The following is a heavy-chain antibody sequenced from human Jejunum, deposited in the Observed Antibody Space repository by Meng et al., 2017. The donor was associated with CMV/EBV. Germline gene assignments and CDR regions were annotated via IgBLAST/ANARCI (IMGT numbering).Heavy chain of an antibody. V-gene: IGHV4-30-4*08. CDR3: AGLFQYDILTGSWY. J-gene: IGHJ4*02. CDR2: IYNNGNT. D-gene: IGHD3-9*01. Sequence: VQLKESGPGLVKPSQTLSLTCSVSGGFVSGDYSWSWIRQSPGKGLEWIGYIYNNGNTDYNPSLKSRVSISVDTSKNEVSLTLRSVTAADTAVYYCAGLFQYDILTGSWYWGQGTMVTVSS. CDR1: GGFVSGDYS.